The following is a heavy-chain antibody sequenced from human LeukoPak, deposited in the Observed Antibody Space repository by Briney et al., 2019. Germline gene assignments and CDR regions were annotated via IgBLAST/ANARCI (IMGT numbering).Heavy chain of an antibody. Sequence: GGSLRLSCAASGFTFSSYEVNWVRQAPGKGLEWVSYISSSGSTIYYADSVKGRFTISRDNAKNSLYLQMNSLRAEDTAVYYCASAPYDYVWGSYRFDYWGQGTLVTVSS. J-gene: IGHJ4*02. CDR1: GFTFSSYE. D-gene: IGHD3-16*02. CDR3: ASAPYDYVWGSYRFDY. CDR2: ISSSGSTI. V-gene: IGHV3-48*03.